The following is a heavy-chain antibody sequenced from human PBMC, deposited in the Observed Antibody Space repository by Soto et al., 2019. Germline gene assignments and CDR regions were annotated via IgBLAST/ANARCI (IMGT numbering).Heavy chain of an antibody. CDR3: ARDWLTRSFDY. CDR1: GFSFSTFG. D-gene: IGHD6-19*01. J-gene: IGHJ4*02. V-gene: IGHV3-33*02. Sequence: GGSLRLSCAASGFSFSTFGMHWIRQAPGKGLEWVAVISYDGSNKYYADSAKGRFTISRDTSKNTVFLQMNSLRAEDTAVYYCARDWLTRSFDYWGQGT. CDR2: ISYDGSNK.